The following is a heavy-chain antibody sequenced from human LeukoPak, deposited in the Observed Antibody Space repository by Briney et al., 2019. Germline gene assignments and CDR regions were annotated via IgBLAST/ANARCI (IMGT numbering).Heavy chain of an antibody. CDR1: GFTFSTYA. CDR3: TTDSPFDWFTSYMDV. J-gene: IGHJ6*03. CDR2: IKSKTDGGTT. V-gene: IGHV3-15*01. D-gene: IGHD3-9*01. Sequence: PGGSLRLSCAASGFTFSTYAMSWVRQAPGKGLEWVGRIKSKTDGGTTDYAAPVKGRFTISRDDSKNTLYLQMNSLKTEDTAVYYCTTDSPFDWFTSYMDVWGKGTTVTVSS.